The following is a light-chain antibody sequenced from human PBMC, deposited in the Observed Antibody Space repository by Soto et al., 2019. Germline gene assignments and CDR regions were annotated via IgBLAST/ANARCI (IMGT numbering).Light chain of an antibody. CDR1: QSVGNK. V-gene: IGKV3-20*01. CDR2: GAS. J-gene: IGKJ1*01. CDR3: QQYGSSLAA. Sequence: EIVLTQSPGTLSLSPGERATLSCRASQSVGNKLAWYRQTPGQAPRLLIYGASTRATDTPARFSGSGAGTDFTLTISRVEPADFAFYYCQQYGSSLAAFGQGTQVE.